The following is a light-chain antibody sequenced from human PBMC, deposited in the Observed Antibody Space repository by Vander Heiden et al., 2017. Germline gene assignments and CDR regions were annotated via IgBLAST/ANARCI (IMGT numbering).Light chain of an antibody. Sequence: QSVLTQPPSVSAAAGQKVTLSCSGHSSHIEKTVVSWYQPHPATAPKLLIYDNYQRPSGIPDRFSASKSGASATLDITGLQTEDEADYYCGTWDSSLSTHLVFCGGTKLTVL. CDR3: GTWDSSLSTHLV. V-gene: IGLV1-51*01. CDR2: DNY. CDR1: SSHIEKTV. J-gene: IGLJ3*02.